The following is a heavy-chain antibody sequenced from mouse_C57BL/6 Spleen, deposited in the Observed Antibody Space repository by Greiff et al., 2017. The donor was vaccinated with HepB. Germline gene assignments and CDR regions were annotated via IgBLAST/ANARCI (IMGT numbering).Heavy chain of an antibody. CDR2: IYPRSGNT. J-gene: IGHJ4*01. V-gene: IGHV1-81*01. CDR3: ARFAYYSNHGDYYAMDY. Sequence: QVQLQQSGAELARPGASVKLSCKASGYTFTSYGISWVKQRTGQGLEWIGEIYPRSGNTYYNEKFKGKATLTADKSSSTAYMELRSLTSEDSAVYCCARFAYYSNHGDYYAMDYWGQGTSVTVSS. CDR1: GYTFTSYG. D-gene: IGHD2-5*01.